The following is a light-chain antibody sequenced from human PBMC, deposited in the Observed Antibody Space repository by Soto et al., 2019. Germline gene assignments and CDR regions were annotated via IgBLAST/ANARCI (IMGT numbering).Light chain of an antibody. CDR1: QSVISTY. CDR2: AAS. J-gene: IGKJ1*01. CDR3: HQYGTPVRT. Sequence: EIVLTQSPGTLSLSPGERATLSCRASQSVISTYLAWYQQKPGQAPRLLIYAASSRATGIPDRFSGSGSGTDFTLTISRLEPEDFAVYYCHQYGTPVRTYGQGTKVEIK. V-gene: IGKV3-20*01.